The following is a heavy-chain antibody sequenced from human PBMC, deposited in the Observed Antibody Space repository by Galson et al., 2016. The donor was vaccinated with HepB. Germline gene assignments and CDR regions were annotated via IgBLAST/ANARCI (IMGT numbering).Heavy chain of an antibody. V-gene: IGHV3-64D*09. CDR2: TISNSGRT. J-gene: IGHJ4*02. Sequence: LRLPCAVSGFTFSNCPMHWVRQAPGQVLEFVSDTISNSGRTYNADSVKGRFTISRDNSKNKLYLQMSSLRTEDTAVYYCVKDNDNYLIDHWGQGTLVTVSS. D-gene: IGHD1-1*01. CDR1: GFTFSNCP. CDR3: VKDNDNYLIDH.